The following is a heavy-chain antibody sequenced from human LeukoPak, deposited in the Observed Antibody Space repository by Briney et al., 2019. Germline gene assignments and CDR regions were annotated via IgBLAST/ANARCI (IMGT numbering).Heavy chain of an antibody. CDR3: ASGSGSYRTPYYYMDV. D-gene: IGHD3-10*01. CDR1: GFTVSSNY. Sequence: GGSLRLSCVASGFTVSSNYMNWVRQAPGKGLEWVSVIYSGGSTYYADSVKGRFTISRDNSKNTLYLQMNSLRAEDTAVYYCASGSGSYRTPYYYMDVWGTGTTVTVSS. J-gene: IGHJ6*03. V-gene: IGHV3-53*01. CDR2: IYSGGST.